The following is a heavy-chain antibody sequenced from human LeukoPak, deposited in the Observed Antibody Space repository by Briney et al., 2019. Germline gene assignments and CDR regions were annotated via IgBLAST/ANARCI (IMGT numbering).Heavy chain of an antibody. D-gene: IGHD6-19*01. Sequence: VASVKVSCKASGYTFTGYYMHWVRQAPGQGLEGMGWINPNSGGTNYAQKFQGRVTMTRDTSISTAYMELSRLRSDDTAVYYCARYVAVAGRGDWFDPWGQGTLVTVSS. V-gene: IGHV1-2*02. CDR2: INPNSGGT. J-gene: IGHJ5*02. CDR3: ARYVAVAGRGDWFDP. CDR1: GYTFTGYY.